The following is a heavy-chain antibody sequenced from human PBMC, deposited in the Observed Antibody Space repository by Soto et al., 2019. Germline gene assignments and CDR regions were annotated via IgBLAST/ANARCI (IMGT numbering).Heavy chain of an antibody. CDR2: IYYSGST. CDR1: GGSISSGGYY. J-gene: IGHJ5*02. V-gene: IGHV4-31*03. D-gene: IGHD2-15*01. Sequence: PXETLSLTSTVSGGSISSGGYYWSGIRQHPGKGLEWIGYIYYSGSTYYNPSLKSRVTISVDTSKNQFSLKLSSVTAADTAVYYCARGIVVVVADPLSYPWFDPWGQGTLVTVSS. CDR3: ARGIVVVVADPLSYPWFDP.